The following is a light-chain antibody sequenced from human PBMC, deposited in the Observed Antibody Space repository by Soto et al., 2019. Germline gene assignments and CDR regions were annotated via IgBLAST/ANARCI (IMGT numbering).Light chain of an antibody. CDR2: NAF. J-gene: IGKJ1*01. CDR1: QSVSSSY. Sequence: EIVLTQSPGTLSLSPGERATLSCRASQSVSSSYLAWYQQKPGQAPRLLIYNAFNRATGIPDRFSGSGSGTDFTLTINRLEPEDFALYYCQQYGSSPPTFGQGTRWIS. V-gene: IGKV3-20*01. CDR3: QQYGSSPPT.